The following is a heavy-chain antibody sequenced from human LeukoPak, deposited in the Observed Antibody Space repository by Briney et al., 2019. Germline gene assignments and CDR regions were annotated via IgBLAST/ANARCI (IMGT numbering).Heavy chain of an antibody. D-gene: IGHD2/OR15-2a*01. J-gene: IGHJ5*02. CDR2: IYYSGST. V-gene: IGHV4-39*07. CDR1: GGSISSSSYY. CDR3: ARVLSMIPGWFDP. Sequence: KVSETLSLTCTVSGGSISSSSYYWGWIRQPPGKGLEWIGSIYYSGSTYYNPSLKSRVTISVDTSKNQFSLKLSSVTAADTAVYYCARVLSMIPGWFDPWGQGTLVTVSS.